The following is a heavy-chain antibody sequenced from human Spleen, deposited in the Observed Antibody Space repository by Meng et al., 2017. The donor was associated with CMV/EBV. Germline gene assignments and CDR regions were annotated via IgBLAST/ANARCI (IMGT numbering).Heavy chain of an antibody. CDR2: GYYSGST. CDR3: ARRDTDAYYYGMDV. Sequence: WVRQPPGKGLEWFGSGYYSGSTYYNPSLKNRVTISVDTSNKQISLKLTSVTAADTAVYYCARRDTDAYYYGMDVWGQGTTVTVSS. V-gene: IGHV4-39*01. J-gene: IGHJ6*02.